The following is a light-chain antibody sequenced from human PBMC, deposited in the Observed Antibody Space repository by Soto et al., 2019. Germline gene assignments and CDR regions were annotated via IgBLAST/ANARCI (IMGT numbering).Light chain of an antibody. CDR2: AAS. Sequence: DIQMTQSPSSLSASVGDRVTITCRASQSISNYLNWYQQKPGKAPKLLIYAASSLQSGVPSRFSGSGSGTDFALTISCLQPEDFATYFCQQSYSTLALTFGGGNRVEIK. J-gene: IGKJ4*01. V-gene: IGKV1-39*01. CDR3: QQSYSTLALT. CDR1: QSISNY.